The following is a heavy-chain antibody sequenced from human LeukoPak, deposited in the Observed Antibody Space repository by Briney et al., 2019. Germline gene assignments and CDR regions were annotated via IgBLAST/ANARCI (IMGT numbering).Heavy chain of an antibody. J-gene: IGHJ3*02. Sequence: GGSLRLSCAASGFTFSSYAMSWVRQAPGKGLEWVSSIRGSGGGTNYGDSVKGRFTISRDNSKNTLYLQMNSLRAEDTAVYYCAKDLSSASGDDAFDIWGQGTMVTVSS. D-gene: IGHD1-26*01. V-gene: IGHV3-23*01. CDR3: AKDLSSASGDDAFDI. CDR2: IRGSGGGT. CDR1: GFTFSSYA.